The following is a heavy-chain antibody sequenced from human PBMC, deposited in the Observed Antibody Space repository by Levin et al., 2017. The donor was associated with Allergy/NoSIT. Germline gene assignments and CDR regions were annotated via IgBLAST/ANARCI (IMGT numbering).Heavy chain of an antibody. CDR1: GGTFSSYT. CDR3: ARDGDVDTAMVLDY. V-gene: IGHV1-69*04. D-gene: IGHD5-18*01. J-gene: IGHJ4*02. CDR2: IIPILDIA. Sequence: ASVKVSCKASGGTFSSYTINWVRQAPGQGFEWMGKIIPILDIANYAQKFQGRVTITADRSTSTVYMQLSSLRSEDTAVYYCARDGDVDTAMVLDYWGQGTLVTVSS.